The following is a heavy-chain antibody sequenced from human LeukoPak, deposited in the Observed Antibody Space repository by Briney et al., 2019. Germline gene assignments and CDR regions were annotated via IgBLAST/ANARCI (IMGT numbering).Heavy chain of an antibody. CDR2: IWYDGSNK. Sequence: GRSLRLSCAASGFTFSSYGMHWVRQAPGKGLEWVAVIWYDGSNKYYADSVKGRFTISRDNSKNTLCLQMNSLRAEDTAVYYCAREGSGAVAGTLGDYWGQGTLVTVSS. D-gene: IGHD6-19*01. CDR3: AREGSGAVAGTLGDY. V-gene: IGHV3-33*01. J-gene: IGHJ4*02. CDR1: GFTFSSYG.